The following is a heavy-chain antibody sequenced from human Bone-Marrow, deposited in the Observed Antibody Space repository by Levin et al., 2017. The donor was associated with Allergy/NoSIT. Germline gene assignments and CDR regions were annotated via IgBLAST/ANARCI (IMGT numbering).Heavy chain of an antibody. CDR2: ISSSSSYI. D-gene: IGHD1-26*01. J-gene: IGHJ6*02. Sequence: GGSLRLSCAASGFTFSSYSMNWVRQAPGKGLEWVSSISSSSSYIYYADSVKGRFTISRDNAKNSLYLQMNSLRAEDTAVYYCARDLRYSGSYYGMDVWGQGTTVTVSS. V-gene: IGHV3-21*01. CDR3: ARDLRYSGSYYGMDV. CDR1: GFTFSSYS.